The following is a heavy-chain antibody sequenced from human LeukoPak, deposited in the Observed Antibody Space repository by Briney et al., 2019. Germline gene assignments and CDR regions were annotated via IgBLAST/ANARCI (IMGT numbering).Heavy chain of an antibody. CDR2: INWNGGST. J-gene: IGHJ6*03. D-gene: IGHD3-3*01. CDR1: GFTVSSYA. CDR3: AGGITIFGVVPYYYYMDV. V-gene: IGHV3-20*04. Sequence: GGSLRLSCAASGFTVSSYAMSWVRQAPGKGLEWVSGINWNGGSTGYADSVKGRFTISRDNAKNSLYLQMNSLRAEDTALYYCAGGITIFGVVPYYYYMDVWGKGTTVTVSS.